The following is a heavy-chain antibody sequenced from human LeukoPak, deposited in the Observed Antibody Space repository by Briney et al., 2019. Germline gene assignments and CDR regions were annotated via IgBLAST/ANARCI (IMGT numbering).Heavy chain of an antibody. CDR2: INHSGSA. J-gene: IGHJ4*02. CDR1: GGSISSSSYY. Sequence: PSETLSLTCTVSGGSISSSSYYCTWIRQPPGKGLEWIGEINHSGSANNNPSLKSRVTISLDTSKNQFSLKLRSVAAADTAVYYCARGQGTVTTHWGQGTLVTVSS. D-gene: IGHD4-17*01. V-gene: IGHV4-39*07. CDR3: ARGQGTVTTH.